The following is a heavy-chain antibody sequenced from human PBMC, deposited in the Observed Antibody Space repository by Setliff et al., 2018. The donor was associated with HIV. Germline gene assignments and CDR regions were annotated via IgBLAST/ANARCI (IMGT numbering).Heavy chain of an antibody. CDR1: AGTFNNYA. CDR2: IIPIFGIA. Sequence: AASVKVSCKAYAGTFNNYAISWVRQAPGQGLEWMGGIIPIFGIANYAQKFQDRVTITTDESTTTAYMELSSLRSEDTAVYFCARERYCSAGSCYSKLSWFDPWGQGTLVTVSS. D-gene: IGHD2-15*01. CDR3: ARERYCSAGSCYSKLSWFDP. V-gene: IGHV1-69*05. J-gene: IGHJ5*02.